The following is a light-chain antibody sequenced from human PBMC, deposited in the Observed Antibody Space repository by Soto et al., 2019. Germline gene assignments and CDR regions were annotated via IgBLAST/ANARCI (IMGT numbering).Light chain of an antibody. J-gene: IGKJ5*01. V-gene: IGKV3-15*01. CDR2: YAS. CDR3: QRYNNWPPST. Sequence: EIMMTQSPATLSVSPGERATLSCRASQSVSNNLAWYQQKPGQAPRLLIYYASTRATGIPASFSGSGSGTECTVTLSSLQSEDCALYYCQRYNNWPPSTFGQAKRLEFK. CDR1: QSVSNN.